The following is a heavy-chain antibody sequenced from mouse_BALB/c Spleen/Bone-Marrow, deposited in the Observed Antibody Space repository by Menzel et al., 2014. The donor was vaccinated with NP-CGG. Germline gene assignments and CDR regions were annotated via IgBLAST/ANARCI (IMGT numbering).Heavy chain of an antibody. Sequence: VQRVESGPGLEESSQSLSISCTVSGFSLISYGVHWIRQRPGKGLEWLGVIWPGGSTNYNSALMSRLSISKDNSKSQVFLKMNSLQSDDTAMCYCARDLYYDYDVGAMDYWGQGTSVTVSS. CDR2: IWPGGST. J-gene: IGHJ4*01. CDR3: ARDLYYDYDVGAMDY. V-gene: IGHV2-9*02. CDR1: GFSLISYG. D-gene: IGHD2-4*01.